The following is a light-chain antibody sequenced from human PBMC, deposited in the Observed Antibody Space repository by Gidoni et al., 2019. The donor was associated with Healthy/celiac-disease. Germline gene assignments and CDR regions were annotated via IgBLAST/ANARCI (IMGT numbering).Light chain of an antibody. CDR2: AAS. CDR3: QQLNSYPWT. V-gene: IGKV1-9*01. J-gene: IGKJ1*01. CDR1: QGISSY. Sequence: IQLTQSPSSLSASVGDRVNITSRASQGISSYLAWYQQKPGKAPKLLIYAASTLQSGVPSRFSGSGSGTDFTLTISSLQPEDFATYYCQQLNSYPWTFGQGTKVEIK.